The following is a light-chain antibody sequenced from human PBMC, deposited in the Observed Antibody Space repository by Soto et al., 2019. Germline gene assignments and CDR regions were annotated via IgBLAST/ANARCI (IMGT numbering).Light chain of an antibody. CDR3: SSYAGSNPGV. V-gene: IGLV2-8*01. CDR2: EVS. Sequence: QSALTQPPSASGSPGQSVTICCTGTSSDVGGYNSVSWYQQHPGKAPKLMIYEVSKRPSGVPDRFSGSKSGNTASLTVSGLQAEDEADYYCSSYAGSNPGVFGGGTKLTVL. CDR1: SSDVGGYNS. J-gene: IGLJ3*02.